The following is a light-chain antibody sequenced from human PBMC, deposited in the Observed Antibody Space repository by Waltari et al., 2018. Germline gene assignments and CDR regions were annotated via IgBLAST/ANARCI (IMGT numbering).Light chain of an antibody. Sequence: DIVMTQSPDSLAVSLGERATINRKSSQTVLSTSNNNNYLAWYQKKPGQPPRVLVYWASTRASGVPDRFSGSGSGTDFTLTISSLHAEDVAVYYCQQYYDTPITFGQGTRLEIK. CDR2: WAS. V-gene: IGKV4-1*01. J-gene: IGKJ5*01. CDR1: QTVLSTSNNNNY. CDR3: QQYYDTPIT.